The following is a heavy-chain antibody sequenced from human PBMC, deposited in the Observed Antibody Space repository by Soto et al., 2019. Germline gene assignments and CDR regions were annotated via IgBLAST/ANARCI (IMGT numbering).Heavy chain of an antibody. CDR2: IIPIFGTA. Sequence: GASAKVSCKASGGTFSSYAISWVRQAPGQGLEWMGGIIPIFGTANYAQKFQGRVTITADESTSTAYMELSSLRSEDTAVYYCAGDYSSGWYPTFDYWGQGTLVTVSS. CDR1: GGTFSSYA. D-gene: IGHD6-19*01. V-gene: IGHV1-69*13. J-gene: IGHJ4*02. CDR3: AGDYSSGWYPTFDY.